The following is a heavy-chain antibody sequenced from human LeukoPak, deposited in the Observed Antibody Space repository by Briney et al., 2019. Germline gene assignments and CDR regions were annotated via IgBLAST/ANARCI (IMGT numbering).Heavy chain of an antibody. D-gene: IGHD3-16*02. CDR1: GGTFSSHA. J-gene: IGHJ4*02. CDR2: IIPIFGTA. CDR3: ARDLRLGELSFAFDY. Sequence: SVKVSRKASGGTFSSHAISWVRQAPGQGLEWMGRIIPIFGTANYAQKFQGRVTITTDESTSTAYMELSSLRSEDTAVYYCARDLRLGELSFAFDYWGQGTLVTVSS. V-gene: IGHV1-69*05.